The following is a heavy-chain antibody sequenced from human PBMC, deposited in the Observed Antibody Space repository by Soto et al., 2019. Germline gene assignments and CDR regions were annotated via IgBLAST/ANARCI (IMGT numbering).Heavy chain of an antibody. D-gene: IGHD3-22*01. Sequence: QVRLEQSGPEVKKTGASVKVSCKASGYTFTSYGISWVRQAPGQGLEWMGWINIYSGDANYAQRFQDRVTMTRDTSTNTVYMEKRSLRSHDTAVYYCARALYYYDNSDLPYWGQGTLVTVSS. CDR3: ARALYYYDNSDLPY. CDR2: INIYSGDA. V-gene: IGHV1-18*01. CDR1: GYTFTSYG. J-gene: IGHJ4*02.